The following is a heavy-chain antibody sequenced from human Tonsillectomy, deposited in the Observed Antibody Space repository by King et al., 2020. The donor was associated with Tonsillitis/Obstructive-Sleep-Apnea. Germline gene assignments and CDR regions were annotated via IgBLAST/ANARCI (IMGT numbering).Heavy chain of an antibody. J-gene: IGHJ5*02. CDR2: IHWDDDK. CDR3: AHSPEYDFWSGFPKDWFDP. Sequence: TLKESGPTLVKPTQTLTLTCTFSGFSLSTSGVGVGWIRQPPGKALEWLALIHWDDDKRYSPSLRSRLSITKDTSKNQVVLTMTNMDPVDTATYYCAHSPEYDFWSGFPKDWFDPWGQGTLVTVSS. CDR1: GFSLSTSGVG. V-gene: IGHV2-5*02. D-gene: IGHD3-3*01.